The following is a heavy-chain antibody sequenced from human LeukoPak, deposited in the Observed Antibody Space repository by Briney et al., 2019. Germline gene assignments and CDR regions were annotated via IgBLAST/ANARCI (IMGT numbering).Heavy chain of an antibody. J-gene: IGHJ4*02. V-gene: IGHV3-49*04. D-gene: IGHD2/OR15-2a*01. Sequence: GGSLRLSCAASGFTFSSYAMSWVRQAPGKGLEWVGFIRSKAYGGTTEYAASVKGRFTISRDDSKSIAYLQMNSLKTEDTAVYYCTRDRGFLEGYWGQGTLVTVSS. CDR2: IRSKAYGGTT. CDR3: TRDRGFLEGY. CDR1: GFTFSSYA.